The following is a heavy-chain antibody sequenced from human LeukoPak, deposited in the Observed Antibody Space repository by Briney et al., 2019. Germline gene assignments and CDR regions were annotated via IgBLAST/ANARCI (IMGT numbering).Heavy chain of an antibody. CDR1: GFTFDDYT. J-gene: IGHJ3*02. Sequence: GGSLRLSCAASGFTFDDYTMHWVRQAPGKGLEWVSLISWDGGSTYYADSVKGRFTISRDNNKNSLYLQMNSLRTEDTALYYCAKDMGIVVVPAAINAFDIWGQGTMVTVSS. CDR2: ISWDGGST. V-gene: IGHV3-43*01. CDR3: AKDMGIVVVPAAINAFDI. D-gene: IGHD2-2*01.